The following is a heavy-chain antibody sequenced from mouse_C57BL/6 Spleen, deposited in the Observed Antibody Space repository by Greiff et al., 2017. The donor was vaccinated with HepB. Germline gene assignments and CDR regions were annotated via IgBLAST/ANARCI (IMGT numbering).Heavy chain of an antibody. CDR2: IDPENGDT. V-gene: IGHV14-4*01. D-gene: IGHD1-1*01. CDR1: GFNIKDDY. J-gene: IGHJ4*01. Sequence: DVQLQESGAELVRPGASVKLSCTASGFNIKDDYMHWVKQRPEQGLEWIGWIDPENGDTEYASKFQGKATITADTSSNTAYLQLSSLTSEDTAVYYCTGGSSADYYAMDYWGQGTSVTVSS. CDR3: TGGSSADYYAMDY.